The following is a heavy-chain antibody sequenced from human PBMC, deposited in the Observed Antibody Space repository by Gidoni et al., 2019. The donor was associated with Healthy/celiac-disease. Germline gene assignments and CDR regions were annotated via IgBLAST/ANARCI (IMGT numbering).Heavy chain of an antibody. Sequence: QVQLVQSGAEVKKPGSSVKVSCKASGGTFSSYAISWVRQAPGQGLEWMGRIIPILGIANYAQKFQGRVTITADKSTSTAYMELSSLRSEDTAVYYCARGGSGSYFSHWFDPWGQGTLVTVSS. V-gene: IGHV1-69*04. J-gene: IGHJ5*02. CDR3: ARGGSGSYFSHWFDP. D-gene: IGHD1-26*01. CDR2: IIPILGIA. CDR1: GGTFSSYA.